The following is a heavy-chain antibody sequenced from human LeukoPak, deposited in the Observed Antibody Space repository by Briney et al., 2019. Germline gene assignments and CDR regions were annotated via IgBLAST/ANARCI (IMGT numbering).Heavy chain of an antibody. V-gene: IGHV3-30*02. D-gene: IGHD3-3*01. CDR3: ARGFLEWLFDLDY. Sequence: GGSLRLSCAASGFTFSSYGMHWVRQAPGKGLEWVAFIRYDGSNKYYADSVKGRFTISRDNSKNTLYLQMNSLRAEDTAVYYCARGFLEWLFDLDYWGQGTLVTVSS. CDR1: GFTFSSYG. J-gene: IGHJ4*02. CDR2: IRYDGSNK.